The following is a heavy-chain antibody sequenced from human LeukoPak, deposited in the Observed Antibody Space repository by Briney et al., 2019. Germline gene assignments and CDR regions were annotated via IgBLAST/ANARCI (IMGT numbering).Heavy chain of an antibody. CDR2: IIPIFGTA. V-gene: IGHV1-69*13. CDR1: GGTFSSYA. CDR3: AREETHHVYYGMDV. J-gene: IGHJ6*02. D-gene: IGHD1-14*01. Sequence: RASVKVSSKASGGTFSSYAISWVRQAPGQGLEWMGGIIPIFGTANYAQKFQGRVTITADESTSTAYMELSSLRSEDTAVYYCAREETHHVYYGMDVWGQGTMVTVSS.